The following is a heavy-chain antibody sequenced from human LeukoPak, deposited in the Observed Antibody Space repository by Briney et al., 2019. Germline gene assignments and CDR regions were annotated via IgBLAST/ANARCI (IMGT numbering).Heavy chain of an antibody. CDR2: TYYKSKWYN. D-gene: IGHD5-24*01. Sequence: SQTLSLTCAISGDSVSSNSVAWNWIRQSPSRGLEWLGRTYYKSKWYNDYAVSVKSRITINPETSKNQFSLQLNSVTPEDTAVYYCARGWLQFGFDYWGQGTLVTVSS. J-gene: IGHJ4*02. CDR3: ARGWLQFGFDY. V-gene: IGHV6-1*01. CDR1: GDSVSSNSVA.